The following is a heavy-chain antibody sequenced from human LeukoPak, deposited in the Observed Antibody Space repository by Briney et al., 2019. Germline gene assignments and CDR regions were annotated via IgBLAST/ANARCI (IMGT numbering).Heavy chain of an antibody. V-gene: IGHV4-39*01. CDR3: AGRGDVVVVPADY. D-gene: IGHD2-2*01. CDR1: GGSISTGSYY. CDR2: ICYSGST. J-gene: IGHJ4*02. Sequence: PSETLSLTCTVSGGSISTGSYYWAWIRQPPGKGLEWLGSICYSGSTYYNPSLKSRVTISVDTSKNQFSLKLSSVTAADTAVYYCAGRGDVVVVPADYWGQGTLVTVSS.